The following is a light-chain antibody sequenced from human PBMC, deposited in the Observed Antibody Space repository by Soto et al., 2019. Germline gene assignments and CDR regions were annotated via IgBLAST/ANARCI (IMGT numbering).Light chain of an antibody. Sequence: DITITQSPASLSASVGDRVTLSCRASQSIRSYLNWYQQKPGKAPKLLIYAASSLQSGVPSRFSGSGSGTDFTLTITSLQPEDVATYYCQQYDNLPLTFGGGTKVDIK. CDR3: QQYDNLPLT. CDR1: QSIRSY. J-gene: IGKJ4*01. CDR2: AAS. V-gene: IGKV1-39*01.